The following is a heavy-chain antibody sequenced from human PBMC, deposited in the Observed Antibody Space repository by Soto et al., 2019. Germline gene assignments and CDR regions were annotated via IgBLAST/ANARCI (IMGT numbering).Heavy chain of an antibody. CDR1: EFTFNNYW. J-gene: IGHJ3*02. CDR3: ARGTTVVRNALDI. CDR2: ISGDGTST. D-gene: IGHD4-17*01. V-gene: IGHV3-74*01. Sequence: VQLVESGGDLVQPGGSLRLSCAASEFTFNNYWMHWVRQTPGKGLVWVSRISGDGTSTNYADSVKGRFTISRDNAKNTLYLQMHNLRAEDTAVYYCARGTTVVRNALDIWGQGEMVTVSS.